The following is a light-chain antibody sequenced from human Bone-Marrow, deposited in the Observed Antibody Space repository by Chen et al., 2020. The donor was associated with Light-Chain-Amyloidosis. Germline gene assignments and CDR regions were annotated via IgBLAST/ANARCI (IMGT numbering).Light chain of an antibody. CDR1: SSDVGGDNH. CDR2: EVT. Sequence: QSALTQPASVSGSPGQPTTISCTGTSSDVGGDNHVSWYQQHPDKAPKLMIYEVTNRPSWAPDRFSGSKSDNTASLTISGLQTEDEADYFCSSYTITNTLVFGSGTRVTVL. J-gene: IGLJ1*01. CDR3: SSYTITNTLV. V-gene: IGLV2-14*01.